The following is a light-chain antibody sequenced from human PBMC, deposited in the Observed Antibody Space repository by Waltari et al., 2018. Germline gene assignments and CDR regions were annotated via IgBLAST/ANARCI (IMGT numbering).Light chain of an antibody. J-gene: IGKJ1*01. Sequence: EIVMTQSPATLSVSPGERATLSCRASQSVSSNLAWYQQKPGQDPRLLIYGASTRATRIPARFSGSASGTEFTLTISSLQSEDFAVYYCQQYNNWLWTFGQGTKVEIK. V-gene: IGKV3-15*01. CDR3: QQYNNWLWT. CDR1: QSVSSN. CDR2: GAS.